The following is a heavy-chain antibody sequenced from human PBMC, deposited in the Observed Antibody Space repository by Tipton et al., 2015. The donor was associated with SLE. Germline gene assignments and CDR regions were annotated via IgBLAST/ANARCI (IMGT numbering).Heavy chain of an antibody. D-gene: IGHD2-15*01. CDR3: VRGGLPLSFDI. V-gene: IGHV4-34*01. J-gene: IGHJ3*02. CDR2: INHSGST. Sequence: TLSLTCAVYGGSFSGYFWNWIRQPPGKGLEWIGEINHSGSTNYNPSLKSRVSTSEDTSNNQFSLKLSSVTAADTAVYYCVRGGLPLSFDIWGEGTKVTVSP. CDR1: GGSFSGYF.